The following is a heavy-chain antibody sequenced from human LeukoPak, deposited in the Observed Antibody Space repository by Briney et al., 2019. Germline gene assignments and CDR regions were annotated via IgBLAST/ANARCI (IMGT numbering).Heavy chain of an antibody. J-gene: IGHJ4*02. D-gene: IGHD3-10*01. V-gene: IGHV1-18*01. Sequence: ASVKVSCKASGYTFTSYGISWVRQAPGQGLEWMGWISAYNGNTNYAQKLQGRVTMTTDTSTSTAYMELRSLRSDDTAVYYCARDGFYMVRVEPFDYWGQGTLVTVSS. CDR1: GYTFTSYG. CDR2: ISAYNGNT. CDR3: ARDGFYMVRVEPFDY.